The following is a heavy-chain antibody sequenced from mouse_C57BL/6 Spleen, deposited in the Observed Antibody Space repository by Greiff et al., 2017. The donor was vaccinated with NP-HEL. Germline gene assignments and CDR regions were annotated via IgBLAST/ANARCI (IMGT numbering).Heavy chain of an antibody. CDR3: ARGGEYGNYPWYFDV. CDR2: INYDGSST. V-gene: IGHV5-16*01. J-gene: IGHJ1*03. D-gene: IGHD2-1*01. Sequence: DVKLVESEGGLVQPGSSMKLSCTASGFTFSDYYMAWVRQVPEKGLEWVANINYDGSSTYYLDSLKSRFIISRDNAKNILYLQMSSLKSEDTATYYCARGGEYGNYPWYFDVWGTGTTVTVSS. CDR1: GFTFSDYY.